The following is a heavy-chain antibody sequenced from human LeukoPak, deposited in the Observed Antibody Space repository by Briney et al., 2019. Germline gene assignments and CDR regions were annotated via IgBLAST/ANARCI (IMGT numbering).Heavy chain of an antibody. Sequence: GESLKISCKGSGYSFTSYWIGWVRQMPGKGLEWMGSIYPGDSDTRYSPSFQGQVTISADKSISTAYLQWTSLKASDTAMYYCARPVGATGDAFDIWGQGTMVTVSS. CDR1: GYSFTSYW. J-gene: IGHJ3*02. D-gene: IGHD1-26*01. CDR2: IYPGDSDT. V-gene: IGHV5-51*01. CDR3: ARPVGATGDAFDI.